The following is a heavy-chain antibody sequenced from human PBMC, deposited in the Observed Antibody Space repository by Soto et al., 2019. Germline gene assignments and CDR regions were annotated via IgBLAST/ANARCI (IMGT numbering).Heavy chain of an antibody. V-gene: IGHV3-30*03. CDR2: ISYEGSNN. CDR3: ARGAEYQLLSRDYFYGMDV. CDR1: GFTFNSHG. D-gene: IGHD2-2*01. J-gene: IGHJ6*02. Sequence: QVQLVEAGAGVVQSGRSLRLSCGASGFTFNSHGMHWVRQAPGKGLEWVAVISYEGSNNFYAESVKGRFTISRDNSKNTLYLQMNSLRREDTAVYYCARGAEYQLLSRDYFYGMDVWGQGTTVTVSS.